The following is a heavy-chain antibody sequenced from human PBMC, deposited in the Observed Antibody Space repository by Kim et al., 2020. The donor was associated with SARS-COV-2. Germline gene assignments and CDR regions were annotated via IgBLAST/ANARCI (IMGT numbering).Heavy chain of an antibody. CDR2: INHSGST. CDR3: ARYDPIKASDY. J-gene: IGHJ4*02. Sequence: SETLSLTCAVYGGSFSGYYWSWIRQPPGKGLEWIGEINHSGSTNYNPSLKSRVTISVDTSKNQFSLKLSSVTAADTAVYYCARYDPIKASDYWGQGTLVTVSS. D-gene: IGHD1-1*01. CDR1: GGSFSGYY. V-gene: IGHV4-34*01.